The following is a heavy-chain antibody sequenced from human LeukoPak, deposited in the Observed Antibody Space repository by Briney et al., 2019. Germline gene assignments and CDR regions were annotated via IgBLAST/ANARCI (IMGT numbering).Heavy chain of an antibody. D-gene: IGHD6-6*01. CDR2: FKSKTDGGTA. CDR1: GFTFTDAW. Sequence: GSLGLSCAASGFTFTDAWMSWVRQAPGKGLEWIARFKSKTDGGTADYAAPVKGRFTISRDDSKNTLYLQMNSLRAEDTAVYYCTTGHITARGCWGQGTLVTVSS. J-gene: IGHJ4*02. V-gene: IGHV3-15*01. CDR3: TTGHITARGC.